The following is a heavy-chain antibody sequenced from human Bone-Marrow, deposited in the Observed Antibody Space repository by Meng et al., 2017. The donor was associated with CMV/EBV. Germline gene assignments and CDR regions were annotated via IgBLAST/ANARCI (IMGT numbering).Heavy chain of an antibody. CDR2: IWYDGSNK. CDR1: GFTFSSYG. Sequence: GESLKISCAASGFTFSSYGMHWVRQAPGKGLEWVAVIWYDGSNKYYADSVKGRFTISRDNSKNTLYLQMNSLRAEDTAVYYCARDGNAFDIWGQGTMATVSS. V-gene: IGHV3-33*01. D-gene: IGHD4-23*01. J-gene: IGHJ3*02. CDR3: ARDGNAFDI.